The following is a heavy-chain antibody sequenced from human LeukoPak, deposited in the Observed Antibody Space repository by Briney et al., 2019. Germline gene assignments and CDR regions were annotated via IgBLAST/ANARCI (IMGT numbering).Heavy chain of an antibody. CDR3: AKEGANQYYFDY. J-gene: IGHJ4*02. Sequence: GGSLRLSCAASGFAFSTYGMHWVRQAPGKGLEWVAVIWYDGRNKYYADSVKGRFTISRDNSKNTLYLQMSSLRAEDTAVYYCAKEGANQYYFDYWGQGTLVTVSS. V-gene: IGHV3-33*06. D-gene: IGHD1-26*01. CDR2: IWYDGRNK. CDR1: GFAFSTYG.